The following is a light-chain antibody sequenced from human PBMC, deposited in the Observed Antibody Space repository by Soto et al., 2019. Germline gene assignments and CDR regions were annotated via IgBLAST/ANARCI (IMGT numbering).Light chain of an antibody. V-gene: IGKV3D-15*01. J-gene: IGKJ1*01. Sequence: EIVLTQSPGTLSLSPGERATLSCRASETVRSNLAWYQQKPGQAPRLLIYAASTRATGIPARFIGNGSGTEFTLTISGLQSEDSGVYYCLQHYSWPWTFGQGTKVDIK. CDR3: LQHYSWPWT. CDR1: ETVRSN. CDR2: AAS.